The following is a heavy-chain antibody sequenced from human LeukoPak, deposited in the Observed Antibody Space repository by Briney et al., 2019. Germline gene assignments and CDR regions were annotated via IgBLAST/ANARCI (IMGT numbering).Heavy chain of an antibody. CDR1: GFTFSSHG. J-gene: IGHJ4*02. D-gene: IGHD6-13*01. Sequence: GGSLRLSCAASGFTFSSHGMYWVRQAPGKGLEWVSAISGSGGSTYYADSVKGRFTISRDNSKNTLYLQMNSLRAEDTAVYYCAKIGRGGQYSSSRYWGQGTLVTVSS. CDR3: AKIGRGGQYSSSRY. CDR2: ISGSGGST. V-gene: IGHV3-23*01.